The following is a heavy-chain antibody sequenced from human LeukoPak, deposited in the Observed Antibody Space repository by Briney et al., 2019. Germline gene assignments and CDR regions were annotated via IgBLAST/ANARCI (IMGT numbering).Heavy chain of an antibody. V-gene: IGHV3-48*01. CDR2: ISSSSSTI. J-gene: IGHJ3*02. CDR1: GFTFSSYS. Sequence: PGGSLRLSCAASGFTFSSYSMNWVRQAPGKGLEWVSYISSSSSTIYYADSVKGRFTISRDNSKNTLYLQMNSLRAEDTAVYYCAKDLGDIVVLPTANNAFDIWGQGTMVTVSS. CDR3: AKDLGDIVVLPTANNAFDI. D-gene: IGHD2-2*01.